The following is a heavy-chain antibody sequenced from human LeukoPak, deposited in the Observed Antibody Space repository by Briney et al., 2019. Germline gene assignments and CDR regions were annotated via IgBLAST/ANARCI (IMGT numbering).Heavy chain of an antibody. Sequence: GGSLRLSCAASGFTFSSSWMSWLRQAPGKGLEWVANIKQDGSEKYYVDYVKGRFTLSRDNAKNSLYLQMNSLRAEDTAVYYCARSSRPPWGQGTLVTVSS. CDR2: IKQDGSEK. J-gene: IGHJ5*02. CDR1: GFTFSSSW. D-gene: IGHD2-2*01. V-gene: IGHV3-7*01. CDR3: ARSSRPP.